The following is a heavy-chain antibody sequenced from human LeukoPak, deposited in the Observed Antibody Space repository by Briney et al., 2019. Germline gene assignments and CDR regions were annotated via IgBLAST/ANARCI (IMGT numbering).Heavy chain of an antibody. J-gene: IGHJ3*02. CDR3: ARHPRELRSGRAFDAFDI. V-gene: IGHV5-51*01. CDR1: GYSFTTYW. D-gene: IGHD6-19*01. CDR2: IYPGDSDT. Sequence: GESLKISCKGSGYSFTTYWIGWVRQMPGKGLEWMGIIYPGDSDTRYSPSFQGQVTISADKSISTAYLQWSSLKASDTAMYYCARHPRELRSGRAFDAFDIWGQGTMVTVSS.